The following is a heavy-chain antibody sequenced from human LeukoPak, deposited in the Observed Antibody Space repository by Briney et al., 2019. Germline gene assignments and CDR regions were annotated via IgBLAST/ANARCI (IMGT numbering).Heavy chain of an antibody. J-gene: IGHJ4*02. CDR3: ARDPHIAAAGTIFDY. CDR2: ISSSSTTR. Sequence: PGGSLRLSCVVSGFTFSSCSMNWVRQAPGKGLEWVSYISSSSTTRYYADSAKGRFTISRDNAKNSLYLQMNSLRDEDSAVYYCARDPHIAAAGTIFDYWGQGTLVTVSS. V-gene: IGHV3-48*02. D-gene: IGHD6-13*01. CDR1: GFTFSSCS.